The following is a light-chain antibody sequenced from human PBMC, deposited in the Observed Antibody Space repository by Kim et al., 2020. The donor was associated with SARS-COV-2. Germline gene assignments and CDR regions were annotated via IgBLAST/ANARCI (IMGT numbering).Light chain of an antibody. Sequence: GKPETISCTRTSGFIASDYVQWYQQRPGSAPTTVIYEDNLRPSGVPDRFSGSIDSSSNTASLTISGLETEDEADYYCQSFAGSAWVFGGGTKLTVL. J-gene: IGLJ3*02. V-gene: IGLV6-57*03. CDR1: SGFIASDY. CDR2: EDN. CDR3: QSFAGSAWV.